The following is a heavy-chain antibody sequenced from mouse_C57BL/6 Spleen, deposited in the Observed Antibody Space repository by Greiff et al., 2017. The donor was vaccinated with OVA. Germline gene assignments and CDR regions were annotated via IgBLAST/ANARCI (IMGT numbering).Heavy chain of an antibody. D-gene: IGHD6-1*01. CDR1: GYTFTDYE. J-gene: IGHJ4*01. CDR2: IDPETGGT. Sequence: QVQLQQSGAELVRPGASVTLSCKASGYTFTDYEMHWVKQTPVNGLEWIGAIDPETGGTAYNQKFKGKAILTADKSSSTAYMELRSLTSEDSAVDYCTRPLPYDAMDYWGQGTSVTVSS. V-gene: IGHV1-15*01. CDR3: TRPLPYDAMDY.